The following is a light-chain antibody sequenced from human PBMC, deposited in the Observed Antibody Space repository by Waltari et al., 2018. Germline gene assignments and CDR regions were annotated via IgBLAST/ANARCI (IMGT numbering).Light chain of an antibody. CDR2: GAS. J-gene: IGKJ2*01. CDR1: QNVGKF. CDR3: QQTYTMPHT. Sequence: DIQMTQSPPSLSASEGDRVIITCRASQNVGKFLNWFQQHPGRAPKLLIFGASTLPSGVPSRFIGTGSGADFTLTISSLQPGDFATYYCQQTYTMPHTFGLGTKLEMK. V-gene: IGKV1-39*01.